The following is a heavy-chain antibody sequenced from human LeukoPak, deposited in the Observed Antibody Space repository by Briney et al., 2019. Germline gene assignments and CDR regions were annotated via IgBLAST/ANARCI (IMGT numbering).Heavy chain of an antibody. CDR1: GFTFGDYA. Sequence: GGSLRLSCTASGFTFGDYAMTWIRQAPGKGLEWVSYISSTGSTIYYADSVKGRFTISRDNAKNSLYLQMGSLRAEDMGVYYCASFLKTWGQGTLVTVSS. V-gene: IGHV3-48*03. J-gene: IGHJ4*02. CDR2: ISSTGSTI. CDR3: ASFLKT.